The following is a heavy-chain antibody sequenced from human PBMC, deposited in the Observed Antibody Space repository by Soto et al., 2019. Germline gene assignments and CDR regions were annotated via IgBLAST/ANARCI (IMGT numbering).Heavy chain of an antibody. CDR3: ARFVVVVAATSYWFDP. J-gene: IGHJ5*02. CDR1: GYTFASNG. CDR2: ISAYNGNT. Sequence: ASVEVSCKASGYTFASNGIRWVRQAHGQGLEWMGWISAYNGNTNYAQKLQGRVTMTTDTSTSTAYMELRSLRSDDTAVYYCARFVVVVAATSYWFDPWGQGTLVTVS. D-gene: IGHD2-15*01. V-gene: IGHV1-18*01.